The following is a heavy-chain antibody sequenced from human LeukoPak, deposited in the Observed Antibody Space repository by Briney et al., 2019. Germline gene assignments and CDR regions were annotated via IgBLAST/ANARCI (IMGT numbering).Heavy chain of an antibody. Sequence: SETLSLTCTVSGGSISSGSYYWSRIRQPAGKGLEWIGRIHTSGSTNYSPSLKTRVTISIDTFKNQFSLKLSSVTAAETAVYYCARDFTYDYDTSGNDAFDIWGQGTMVTVSS. CDR1: GGSISSGSYY. CDR3: ARDFTYDYDTSGNDAFDI. CDR2: IHTSGST. J-gene: IGHJ3*02. D-gene: IGHD3-22*01. V-gene: IGHV4-61*02.